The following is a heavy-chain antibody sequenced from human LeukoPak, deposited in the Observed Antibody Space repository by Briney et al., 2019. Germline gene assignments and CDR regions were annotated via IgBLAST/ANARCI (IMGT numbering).Heavy chain of an antibody. D-gene: IGHD4-17*01. CDR3: ARVSPNMVTTLQYFDY. V-gene: IGHV3-23*01. J-gene: IGHJ4*02. CDR2: ISGSGGST. CDR1: GFTFSSYA. Sequence: GGSLRLSCAASGFTFSSYAMSWVRQAPGKGLEWVSAISGSGGSTYYADSVKGRFTISRDNSKNTLYLQMNSLRAEDTAVYYCARVSPNMVTTLQYFDYWGQGTLVTVSS.